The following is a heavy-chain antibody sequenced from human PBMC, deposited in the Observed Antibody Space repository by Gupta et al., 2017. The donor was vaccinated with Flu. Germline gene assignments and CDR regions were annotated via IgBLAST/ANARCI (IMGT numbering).Heavy chain of an antibody. Sequence: EVQLVESGGGLVQPGGSLRLSCAASEFTFSNYWMTWVRQAPGKGLEWVANIKQDGSETYYVDSVKGRFTISRDNAKNSLYLQMSRLRAEDTALYYCARDLLEERNRGMDVWGQGTTVTVSS. V-gene: IGHV3-7*04. J-gene: IGHJ6*02. CDR1: EFTFSNYW. D-gene: IGHD1-1*01. CDR3: ARDLLEERNRGMDV. CDR2: IKQDGSET.